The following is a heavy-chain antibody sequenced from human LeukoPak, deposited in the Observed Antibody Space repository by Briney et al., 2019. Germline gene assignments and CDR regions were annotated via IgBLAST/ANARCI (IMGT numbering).Heavy chain of an antibody. V-gene: IGHV4-30-2*01. CDR1: GGSISSGGYS. D-gene: IGHD2-2*01. J-gene: IGHJ6*03. CDR3: ARIYCSSTSCYSGDIYYYYYMDV. Sequence: PSETLSLTCAVSGGSISSGGYSWSWIRQPPGKGLEWIGYIYHSGSTYYNPSLKSRVTISVDRSKNQFSLKLSSVTAADTAVYYCARIYCSSTSCYSGDIYYYYYMDVWGKGTTVTVSS. CDR2: IYHSGST.